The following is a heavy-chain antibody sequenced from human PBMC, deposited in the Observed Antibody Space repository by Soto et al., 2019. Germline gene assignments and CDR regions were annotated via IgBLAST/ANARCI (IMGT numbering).Heavy chain of an antibody. J-gene: IGHJ2*01. D-gene: IGHD3-22*01. Sequence: GLEWMGGIIPIFGTANYAQKFQGRVTITADESTSTAYMEMSSLRSEDTAVYYCARDLHRSYYDSSGYYLYWYFDLWGRGTLVTVFS. V-gene: IGHV1-69*01. CDR3: ARDLHRSYYDSSGYYLYWYFDL. CDR2: IIPIFGTA.